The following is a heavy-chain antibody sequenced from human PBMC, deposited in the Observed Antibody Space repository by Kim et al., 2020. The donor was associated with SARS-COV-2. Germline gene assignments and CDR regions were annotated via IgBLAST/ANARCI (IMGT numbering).Heavy chain of an antibody. D-gene: IGHD3-9*01. CDR2: IIPIFGTA. CDR3: ARDVTYYDILTGYEPYYYYGMDV. CDR1: GGTFSSYA. V-gene: IGHV1-69*13. J-gene: IGHJ6*02. Sequence: SVKVSCKASGGTFSSYAISWVRQAPGQGLEWMGGIIPIFGTANYAQKLQGRVTITADESTSTAYMELSSLRSEDTAVYYCARDVTYYDILTGYEPYYYYGMDVWGQGTTVTVSS.